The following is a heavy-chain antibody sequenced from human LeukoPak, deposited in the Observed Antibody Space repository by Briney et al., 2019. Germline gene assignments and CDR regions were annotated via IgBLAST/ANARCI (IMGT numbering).Heavy chain of an antibody. CDR3: ARVGLAPGYSFDY. Sequence: GRSLRLSCAASGFTFSDHYMDWVRQAPGKGLEWVGRSRNKANSYTTQYAASVKGRFTISRDDSKNSLYLQMNSLKTEDTAVYYCARVGLAPGYSFDYWGQGTLVTVSS. V-gene: IGHV3-72*01. J-gene: IGHJ4*02. CDR1: GFTFSDHY. CDR2: SRNKANSYTT. D-gene: IGHD5-18*01.